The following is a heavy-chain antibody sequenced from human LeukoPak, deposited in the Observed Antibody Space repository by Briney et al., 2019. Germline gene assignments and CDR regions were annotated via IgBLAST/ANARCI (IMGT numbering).Heavy chain of an antibody. V-gene: IGHV1-24*01. Sequence: ASVKVSCKXSGYTLTELSMHWVRQSPGKGLEWMGGFDPEDGETIYAQKFQGRVTMTEDTSTDTAYMELSSLRSEDTAVYYCATLYYDFWSGSMPYYFDYWGQGTLVTVSS. CDR2: FDPEDGET. CDR3: ATLYYDFWSGSMPYYFDY. CDR1: GYTLTELS. D-gene: IGHD3-3*01. J-gene: IGHJ4*02.